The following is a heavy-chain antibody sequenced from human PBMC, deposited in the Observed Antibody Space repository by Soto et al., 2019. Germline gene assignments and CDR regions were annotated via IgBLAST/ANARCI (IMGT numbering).Heavy chain of an antibody. J-gene: IGHJ4*02. V-gene: IGHV3-30*18. CDR2: ISYDRSNK. D-gene: IGHD2-2*01. CDR3: AKGGEVGNNLEY. Sequence: YVGLSCPASGFTFSRYGIHWVRQAPGKGLECLAAISYDRSNKYYPDSVQGQFTTSLENSNKPLYLQMNSLRAEDTGVYYGAKGGEVGNNLEYLAQGTLGTVS. CDR1: GFTFSRYG.